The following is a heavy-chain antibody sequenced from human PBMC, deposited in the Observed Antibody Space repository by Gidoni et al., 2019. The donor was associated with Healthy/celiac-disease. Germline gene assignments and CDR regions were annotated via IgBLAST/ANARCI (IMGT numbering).Heavy chain of an antibody. J-gene: IGHJ6*02. CDR1: GASISSGGYY. Sequence: QVQLQESGPGLVKPSQTLSLTCTVSGASISSGGYYWSWIRQHPGKGLEWIGYIYYSGSTYYNPSLKSRVTISVDTSKNQFSLKLSSVTAADTAVYYCARDRPVRYVLSGMDVWGQGTTVTVSS. V-gene: IGHV4-31*03. CDR2: IYYSGST. CDR3: ARDRPVRYVLSGMDV. D-gene: IGHD3-9*01.